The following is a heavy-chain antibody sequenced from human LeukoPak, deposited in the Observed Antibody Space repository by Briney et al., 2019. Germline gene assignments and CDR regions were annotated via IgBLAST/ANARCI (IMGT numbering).Heavy chain of an antibody. CDR1: GFTFSSYG. CDR2: ISYDGSNK. CDR3: AKDRSSGWYFYYGMDV. D-gene: IGHD6-19*01. J-gene: IGHJ6*02. Sequence: GGSLRLSCAASGFTFSSYGVHWVRQAPGKGLEWVAVISYDGSNKYYADSVKGRFTISRDNSKNTLYLQMNSLRAEDTAVYYCAKDRSSGWYFYYGMDVWGQGTTVTVSS. V-gene: IGHV3-30*18.